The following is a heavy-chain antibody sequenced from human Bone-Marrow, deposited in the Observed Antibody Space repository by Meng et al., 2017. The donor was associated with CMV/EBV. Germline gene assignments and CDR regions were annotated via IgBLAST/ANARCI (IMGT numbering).Heavy chain of an antibody. CDR3: ARQWGDIFVVPAAVLGFDP. J-gene: IGHJ5*02. V-gene: IGHV5-51*01. CDR1: GYSFTSYW. Sequence: GESLKISCKGSGYSFTSYWIRWVRQMPGKGLEWVGFIYPGDSDTRYSPSFQGQVTISADKSISTAYLQWSSLKASDTARYSCARQWGDIFVVPAAVLGFDPWGQGTLVTVSS. CDR2: IYPGDSDT. D-gene: IGHD2-2*01.